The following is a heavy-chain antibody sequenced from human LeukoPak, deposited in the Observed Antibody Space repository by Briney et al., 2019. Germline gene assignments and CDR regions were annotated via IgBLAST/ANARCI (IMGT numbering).Heavy chain of an antibody. Sequence: GESLKISFKGSGYSFTSYWIGWVRQMPGKGLEWMGIIYPGDSDTRYSPSFQGQVTISADKSISTAYLQWSSLKASDTAMYYCARLGYYDSSGYYAPFADWGQGTLVTVSS. J-gene: IGHJ4*02. D-gene: IGHD3-22*01. CDR2: IYPGDSDT. V-gene: IGHV5-51*01. CDR1: GYSFTSYW. CDR3: ARLGYYDSSGYYAPFAD.